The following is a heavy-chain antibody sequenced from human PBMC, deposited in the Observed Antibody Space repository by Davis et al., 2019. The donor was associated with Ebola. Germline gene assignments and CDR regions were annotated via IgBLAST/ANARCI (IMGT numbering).Heavy chain of an antibody. CDR2: IYPSGTTT. J-gene: IGHJ5*01. CDR1: RYTFTGYY. D-gene: IGHD6-13*01. CDR3: ASALSSSPFYS. V-gene: IGHV1-46*03. Sequence: AASVKVSCKASRYTFTGYYMHWVRQAPGQGLEWMGAIYPSGTTTNYAQNFQGRLTMTRDTSTSTVYMEMIGLRSEDTAVYFCASALSSSPFYSWGQGTLVTVSS.